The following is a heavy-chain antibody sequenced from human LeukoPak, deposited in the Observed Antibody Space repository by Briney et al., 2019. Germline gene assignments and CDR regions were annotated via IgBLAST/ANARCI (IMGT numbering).Heavy chain of an antibody. J-gene: IGHJ4*02. CDR2: IQTSGSI. D-gene: IGHD6-19*01. CDR3: ARAANIGWYQFDY. CDR1: GGSMNNHD. Sequence: SETLSLTCTVSGGSMNNHDWSWVRQPAGKGLEWIGRIQTSGSINYNSSLKSRVTISIDTSQNYFSLKLTSMTAADSAMYYCARAANIGWYQFDYWGQGMLVTVSS. V-gene: IGHV4-4*07.